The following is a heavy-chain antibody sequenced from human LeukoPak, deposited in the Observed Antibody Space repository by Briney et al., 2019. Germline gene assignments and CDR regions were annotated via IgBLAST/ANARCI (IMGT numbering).Heavy chain of an antibody. J-gene: IGHJ4*02. CDR2: INGYGSST. CDR1: GFTFVSYW. D-gene: IGHD5-18*01. Sequence: GGSLRPSCAASGFTFVSYWMHWVRQAPGKGLVWVSRINGYGSSTDFADSVKGRFTISRDNAKNTLYLQMNSLRAEDTAVYYCARDAPGNTALDYWGQGTLVTISS. V-gene: IGHV3-74*01. CDR3: ARDAPGNTALDY.